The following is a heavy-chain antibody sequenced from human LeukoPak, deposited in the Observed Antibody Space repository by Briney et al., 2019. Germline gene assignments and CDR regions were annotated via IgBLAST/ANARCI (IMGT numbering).Heavy chain of an antibody. CDR1: GFTFSSYV. CDR2: ISGRGGTT. V-gene: IGHV3-23*01. Sequence: PGGSLRLSCAVSGFTFSSYVMNWVRQAPGKGLEWVSSISGRGGTTHYADSVKGRFTISRDNSKNNLYLQMNSLTAEDTAIYYCVRRHVFNGEWLFLDYWGPRTLVTASS. J-gene: IGHJ4*02. CDR3: VRRHVFNGEWLFLDY. D-gene: IGHD2-8*01.